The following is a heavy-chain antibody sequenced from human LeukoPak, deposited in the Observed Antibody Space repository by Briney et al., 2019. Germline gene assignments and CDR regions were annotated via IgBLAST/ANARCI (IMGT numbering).Heavy chain of an antibody. CDR3: ARDPGSWAERYFDWLHQPRSYYMDV. V-gene: IGHV4-39*07. J-gene: IGHJ6*03. CDR2: IYYSGTN. CDR1: GGSISSTSYY. Sequence: PSETLSLTCTVSGGSISSTSYYWGWIRQPPGKGLELIGTIYYSGTNYYNPSLKSRVTISVDTSKNQFSLKLSSVTAADTAVYYCARDPGSWAERYFDWLHQPRSYYMDVWGKGTTVTVSS. D-gene: IGHD3-9*01.